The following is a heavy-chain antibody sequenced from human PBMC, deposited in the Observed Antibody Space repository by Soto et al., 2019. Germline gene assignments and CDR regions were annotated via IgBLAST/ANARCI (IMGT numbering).Heavy chain of an antibody. V-gene: IGHV4-31*03. CDR3: ARDFRQDQQLPGYYYYGMDV. CDR2: IHYSGTT. Sequence: SETLSLTCTVSGDSNTGAAYYWSWIRQHPGKGLEWIGHIHYSGTTYYNPSLKSRVSFSVDTSKKQFSLRLTSVTAADTAVYYCARDFRQDQQLPGYYYYGMDVWGQGTTVTVSS. J-gene: IGHJ6*02. D-gene: IGHD6-13*01. CDR1: GDSNTGAAYY.